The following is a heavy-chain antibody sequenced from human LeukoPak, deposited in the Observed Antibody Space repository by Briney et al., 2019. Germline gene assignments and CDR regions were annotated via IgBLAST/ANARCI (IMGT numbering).Heavy chain of an antibody. CDR1: VFTFSTYE. D-gene: IGHD1-26*01. J-gene: IGHJ4*02. V-gene: IGHV3-48*03. CDR3: AREATGATGYFDY. Sequence: PGGSLRLSCAPSVFTFSTYEMNWVRQAPGKGLEWVSYIPSSGSTIYYVDSVKGRFTISRDNAKNSLYLQMNSLRVEDTAVYYCAREATGATGYFDYWGQGTLVTVSS. CDR2: IPSSGSTI.